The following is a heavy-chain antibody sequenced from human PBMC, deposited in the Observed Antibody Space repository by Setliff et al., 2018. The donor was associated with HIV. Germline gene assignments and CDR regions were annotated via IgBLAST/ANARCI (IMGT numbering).Heavy chain of an antibody. Sequence: SETLSLTCAVFGGSTNNYYLTWIRQPPGKGLEWIGSVSNGGDTNYNPSLKSRVSLSLDTSKTQFSLKLTSVTAADTAVYYCARATYTTLFGVLMGGGLQYWGPGTLVTVSS. CDR2: VSNGGDT. CDR1: GGSTNNYY. J-gene: IGHJ4*02. CDR3: ARATYTTLFGVLMGGGLQY. D-gene: IGHD3-3*01. V-gene: IGHV4-59*01.